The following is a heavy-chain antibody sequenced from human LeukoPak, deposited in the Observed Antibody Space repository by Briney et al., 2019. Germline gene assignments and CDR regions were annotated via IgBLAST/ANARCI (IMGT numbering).Heavy chain of an antibody. CDR1: GYTFTSYY. Sequence: GASVKVSCKASGYTFTSYYMHWVRQAPGQGLEWMGIINPSGGSTSYAQKFQGRVTMTRDTSTSTVYMELSSLRSEDTAVYYCAREEPSYYYYYGMDVWGQGTTVTVSS. V-gene: IGHV1-46*01. CDR2: INPSGGST. D-gene: IGHD1-14*01. CDR3: AREEPSYYYYYGMDV. J-gene: IGHJ6*02.